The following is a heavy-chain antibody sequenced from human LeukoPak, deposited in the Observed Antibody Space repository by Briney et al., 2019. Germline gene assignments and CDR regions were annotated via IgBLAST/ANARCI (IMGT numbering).Heavy chain of an antibody. Sequence: WASVKVSCKAPGGTFSSYAISWVRQAPGQGLEWMGGIIPIFGTANYAQKFQGRVTITTDESTSTAYMELSSLRSEDTAVYYCARSGVGSGSYVDYWGQGTLVTVSS. CDR2: IIPIFGTA. V-gene: IGHV1-69*05. CDR3: ARSGVGSGSYVDY. J-gene: IGHJ4*02. D-gene: IGHD3-10*01. CDR1: GGTFSSYA.